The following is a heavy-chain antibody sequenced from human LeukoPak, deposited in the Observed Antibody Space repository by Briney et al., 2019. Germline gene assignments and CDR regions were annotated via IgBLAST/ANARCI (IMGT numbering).Heavy chain of an antibody. CDR3: ARDLAGCDILTGYPLDWFDP. Sequence: SETLSLTCTVSGGSISSYYWSWIRQPPGKGLEWIGYIYYSGSTNYNPSLKSRVTISVDTSKNQFSLKLSSVTAADTAVYYCARDLAGCDILTGYPLDWFDPWGQGTLVTVSS. D-gene: IGHD3-9*01. V-gene: IGHV4-59*01. CDR2: IYYSGST. CDR1: GGSISSYY. J-gene: IGHJ5*02.